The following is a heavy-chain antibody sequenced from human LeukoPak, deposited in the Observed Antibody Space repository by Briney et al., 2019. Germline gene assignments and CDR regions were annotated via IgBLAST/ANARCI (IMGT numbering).Heavy chain of an antibody. V-gene: IGHV4-39*01. Sequence: SETLSLTCTVSGGSISSSSYYWGWIRQPPGKGLEWIGSIYYSGSTNYNPSLMSRVTISVDTSKNQFSLRLRSVTAADTAVYYCARQEFGGVDYWGQGTLVTVSS. D-gene: IGHD3-16*01. CDR3: ARQEFGGVDY. J-gene: IGHJ4*02. CDR1: GGSISSSSYY. CDR2: IYYSGST.